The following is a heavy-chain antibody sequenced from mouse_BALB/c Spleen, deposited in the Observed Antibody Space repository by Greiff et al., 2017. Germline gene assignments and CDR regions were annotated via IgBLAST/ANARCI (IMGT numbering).Heavy chain of an antibody. J-gene: IGHJ2*01. CDR2: IYPGNSDT. D-gene: IGHD1-1*01. V-gene: IGHV1-5*01. CDR3: TRDYGGSPSFDY. Sequence: VQLQQSGTVLARPGASVKMSCTASGYSFTSYWMHWVKQRPGQGLEWIGAIYPGNSDTSYNQKFKGKAKLTAVTSASTAYMELSSLTNEDSAVFYCTRDYGGSPSFDYWGQGTTLTVSS. CDR1: GYSFTSYW.